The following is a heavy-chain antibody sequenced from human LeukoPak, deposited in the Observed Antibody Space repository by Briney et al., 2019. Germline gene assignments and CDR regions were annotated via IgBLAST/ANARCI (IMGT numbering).Heavy chain of an antibody. J-gene: IGHJ4*02. Sequence: PGGSLRLSCAASGFIFSSYWMTWVRQAPGKGLEWVANINQPGRAEYYADSVKGRFTISKDNARNSLYLQMNSLRVEDTAVYYCARDYYTSGSHDYWGQGTLVTVSS. CDR1: GFIFSSYW. V-gene: IGHV3-7*01. CDR3: ARDYYTSGSHDY. CDR2: INQPGRAE. D-gene: IGHD3-10*01.